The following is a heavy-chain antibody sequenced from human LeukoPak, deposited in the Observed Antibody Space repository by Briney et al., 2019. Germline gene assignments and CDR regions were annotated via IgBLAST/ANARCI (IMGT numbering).Heavy chain of an antibody. D-gene: IGHD6-19*01. V-gene: IGHV3-21*01. CDR2: ISGGSSFT. CDR3: ARDLGYSSGPNY. CDR1: GFSFSSFS. J-gene: IGHJ4*02. Sequence: PGGSLRLSCAASGFSFSSFSMNWVHQAPGKGLEWVSYISGGSSFTYYVGSVKGRFTISRDNAKNSLYLQMNSLRAEDTAVYYCARDLGYSSGPNYWGQGTRVTVSS.